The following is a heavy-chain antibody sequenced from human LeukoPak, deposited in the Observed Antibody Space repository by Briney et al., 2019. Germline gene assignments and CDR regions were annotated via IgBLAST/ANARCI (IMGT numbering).Heavy chain of an antibody. CDR2: ISGSGGST. CDR3: AKDSDLRYFDWLKDYYYYYYMDV. V-gene: IGHV3-23*01. CDR1: GFTFGSYA. D-gene: IGHD3-9*01. Sequence: PGGSLRLSCAASGFTFGSYAMSWVRQAPGKGLEWVSAISGSGGSTYYADSVKGRFTISRDNSKNTLYLQMNSLRAEDTAVYYCAKDSDLRYFDWLKDYYYYYYMDVWGKGTTVTVSS. J-gene: IGHJ6*03.